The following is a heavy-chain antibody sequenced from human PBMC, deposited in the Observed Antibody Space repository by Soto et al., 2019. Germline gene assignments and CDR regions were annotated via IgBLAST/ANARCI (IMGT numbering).Heavy chain of an antibody. CDR1: GYIFVNYG. Sequence: QVQLVQSGDEVKKPGASVKVSCKASGYIFVNYGIAWVRQAPGQGLEWMGWISPYTGNTHSATKVQGRLTMTTHTSTSTAYMALGSLTSDDTAEYYGVMVENYATPTPQDVWGQGTTVTVSS. CDR3: VMVENYATPTPQDV. CDR2: ISPYTGNT. D-gene: IGHD2-15*01. J-gene: IGHJ6*02. V-gene: IGHV1-18*01.